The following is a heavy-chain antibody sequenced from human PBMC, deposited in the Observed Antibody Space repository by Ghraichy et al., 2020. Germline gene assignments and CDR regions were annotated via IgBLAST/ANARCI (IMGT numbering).Heavy chain of an antibody. V-gene: IGHV3-7*01. CDR3: ARDGWAVGIDY. D-gene: IGHD6-19*01. Sequence: GESLNISCAASGFTFSSYWMSWVRQAPGKGLEWVANIKQDGSEKYYVDSVKGRFTISRDNAKNSLYLQMNSLRAEDTAVYYCARDGWAVGIDYWGQGTLVTVSS. J-gene: IGHJ4*02. CDR2: IKQDGSEK. CDR1: GFTFSSYW.